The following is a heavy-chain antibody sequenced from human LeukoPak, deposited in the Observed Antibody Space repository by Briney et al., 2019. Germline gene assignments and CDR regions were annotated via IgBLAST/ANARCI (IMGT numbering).Heavy chain of an antibody. CDR2: IHYSGST. Sequence: SETLSLTCTVSGGSISGSYWSWIRQPPGKGLEWIGYIHYSGSTDYNPSLKSRVTMSVDTSKNQISLKLSSVTAADTAVYYCARGIGYVNFDYWGQGTLVTVSS. J-gene: IGHJ4*02. CDR1: GGSISGSY. D-gene: IGHD5-12*01. CDR3: ARGIGYVNFDY. V-gene: IGHV4-59*12.